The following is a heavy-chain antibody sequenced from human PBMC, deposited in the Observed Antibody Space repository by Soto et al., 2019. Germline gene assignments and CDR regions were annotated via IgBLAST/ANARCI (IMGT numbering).Heavy chain of an antibody. J-gene: IGHJ4*02. CDR1: GDSLTSGDYS. V-gene: IGHV4-30-2*01. CDR3: GRGVDYSDGIRSYFDH. D-gene: IGHD3-22*01. CDR2: ISHSGTT. Sequence: QLQLQESGSGLVKPSQTLSLTCDVSGDSLTSGDYSWGWIRQPPGKGLEWIGYISHSGTTYYTPSLKSRVTISVDRSKNQVSLKLSSVTAADTAVYYCGRGVDYSDGIRSYFDHWGQGTLVTVSS.